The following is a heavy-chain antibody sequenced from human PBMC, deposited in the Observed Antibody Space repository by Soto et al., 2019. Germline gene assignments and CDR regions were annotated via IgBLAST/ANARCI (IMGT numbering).Heavy chain of an antibody. CDR2: IYYSGST. CDR1: GGSISSGDYY. Sequence: SETLSLTCTVSGGSISSGDYYWSWICQHPGKGLEWIGYIYYSGSTYYNPSLKSRVTMSVDTSKNQFSLKMNSVTAADTAMYYCARPYNSGWYGAFDIWGQGTMVTVSS. D-gene: IGHD6-19*01. CDR3: ARPYNSGWYGAFDI. V-gene: IGHV4-30-4*08. J-gene: IGHJ3*02.